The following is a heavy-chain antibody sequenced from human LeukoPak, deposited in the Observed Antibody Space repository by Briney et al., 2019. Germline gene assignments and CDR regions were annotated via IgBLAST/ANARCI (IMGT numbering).Heavy chain of an antibody. Sequence: GSLRLSCAASGFTFSSYAMHWVRQAPGKGLEWGAVISYDGSNKYYADSVKGRFTISRDNSKNTLYLQMNSLRAEDTAVYYCARERYFDWPPDYWGQGTLVTVSS. J-gene: IGHJ4*02. CDR3: ARERYFDWPPDY. CDR1: GFTFSSYA. V-gene: IGHV3-30*04. D-gene: IGHD3-9*01. CDR2: ISYDGSNK.